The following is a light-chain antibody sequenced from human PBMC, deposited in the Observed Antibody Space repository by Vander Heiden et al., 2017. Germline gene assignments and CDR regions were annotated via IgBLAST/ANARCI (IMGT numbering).Light chain of an antibody. CDR2: AAS. Sequence: DIQMTQSPSTLSASVGDRVTITCRASQSISSWLAWYQQKPGKAPKLLIYAASSLESGVPSRFSGSGSGTEFTLTISSLQPDDFATYYCQQYNSDPTFGQGTKVEIK. CDR3: QQYNSDPT. V-gene: IGKV1-5*01. CDR1: QSISSW. J-gene: IGKJ1*01.